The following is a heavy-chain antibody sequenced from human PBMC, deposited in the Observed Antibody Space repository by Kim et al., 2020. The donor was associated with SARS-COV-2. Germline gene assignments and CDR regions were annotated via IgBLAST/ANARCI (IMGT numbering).Heavy chain of an antibody. V-gene: IGHV5-51*01. CDR1: GYSFTSYW. CDR3: ARLGEIVVALGAFDI. Sequence: GESLKISCKGSGYSFTSYWIGWVRQMPGKGLEWMGIIYPGDSDTRYSPSFQGQVTISADKSISTAYLQWSSLKASDTAMYYCARLGEIVVALGAFDIWGQGTMVTVSS. D-gene: IGHD3-22*01. J-gene: IGHJ3*02. CDR2: IYPGDSDT.